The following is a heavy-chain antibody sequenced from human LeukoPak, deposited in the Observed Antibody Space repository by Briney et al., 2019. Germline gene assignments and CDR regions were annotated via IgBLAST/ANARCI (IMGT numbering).Heavy chain of an antibody. CDR3: ARHSPVGIFYFDY. CDR2: INHSGST. D-gene: IGHD1-26*01. Sequence: SETLSLTCAVYGGSFSGYYWSWIRQPPGKGLEWIGEINHSGSTNYNPSLKSRVTISVDTSKNQFSLKLSSVTAADTAEYYCARHSPVGIFYFDYWGQGTLVTVSS. CDR1: GGSFSGYY. J-gene: IGHJ4*02. V-gene: IGHV4-34*01.